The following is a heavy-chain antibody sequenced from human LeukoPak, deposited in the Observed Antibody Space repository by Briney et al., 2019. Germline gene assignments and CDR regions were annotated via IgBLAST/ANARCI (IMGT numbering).Heavy chain of an antibody. CDR3: VRGNEAY. CDR1: GFIFGSHR. J-gene: IGHJ1*01. Sequence: GGSLRLSCSSSGFIFGSHRMSWVRQAPGKGLEWVANIGQDGSGTFYADSLRGRFTISRGNANNLLFLQMNNLRVEDTAVYYCVRGNEAYWGQGTLVTVSS. V-gene: IGHV3-7*01. CDR2: IGQDGSGT.